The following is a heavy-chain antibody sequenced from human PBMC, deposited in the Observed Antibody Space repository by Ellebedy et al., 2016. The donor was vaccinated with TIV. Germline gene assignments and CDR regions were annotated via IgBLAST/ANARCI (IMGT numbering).Heavy chain of an antibody. CDR1: GFTFSSYA. Sequence: GESLKISCAASGFTFSSYAMHWVRQAPGKGLEWVAVISYDGSNKYYADSVKGRFTISRDNSKNTLYLQMNSLRAEDTAVYYCARGVKWDIVVVVAVSPSIDYWGQGTLVTVSS. CDR2: ISYDGSNK. CDR3: ARGVKWDIVVVVAVSPSIDY. V-gene: IGHV3-30*01. J-gene: IGHJ4*02. D-gene: IGHD2-15*01.